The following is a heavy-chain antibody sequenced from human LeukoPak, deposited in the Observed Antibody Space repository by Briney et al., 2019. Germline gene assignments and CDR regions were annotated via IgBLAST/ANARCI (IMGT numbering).Heavy chain of an antibody. V-gene: IGHV5-51*01. J-gene: IGHJ3*02. CDR3: AGHYYDSSGYYQDDAFDI. Sequence: PGESLKISCKGSGYSFTSYWIGWVRQMPGKGLEWMGIIYPGDSDTRYSPSFQGQVTISADKPISTAYLQWSSLKASDTAMYYCAGHYYDSSGYYQDDAFDIWGQGTMVTVSS. CDR1: GYSFTSYW. D-gene: IGHD3-22*01. CDR2: IYPGDSDT.